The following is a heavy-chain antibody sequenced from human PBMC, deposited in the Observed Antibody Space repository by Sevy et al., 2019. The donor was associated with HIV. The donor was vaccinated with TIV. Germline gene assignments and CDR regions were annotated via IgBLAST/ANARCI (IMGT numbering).Heavy chain of an antibody. J-gene: IGHJ1*01. CDR2: ISGSGGST. D-gene: IGHD3-22*01. Sequence: GGSLRLSCAASGFTFSSYAMSWVRQAPGKGLEWVSAISGSGGSTYYADSVKGRFTISRDNSKNTLYLQMNSLRAEDKAGYYCAKGERYYDSSGYYRPPEYFQHWGQGTLVTVSS. CDR1: GFTFSSYA. CDR3: AKGERYYDSSGYYRPPEYFQH. V-gene: IGHV3-23*01.